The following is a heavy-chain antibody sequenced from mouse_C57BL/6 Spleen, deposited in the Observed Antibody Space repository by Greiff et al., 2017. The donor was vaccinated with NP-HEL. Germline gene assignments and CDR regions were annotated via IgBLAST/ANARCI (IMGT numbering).Heavy chain of an antibody. CDR3: AREGYYDYDGWYFDV. CDR2: IHPNSGST. D-gene: IGHD2-4*01. V-gene: IGHV1-64*01. CDR1: GYTFTSYW. J-gene: IGHJ1*03. Sequence: QVQLQQPGAELVKPGASVKLSCKASGYTFTSYWMHWVKQRPGQGLEWIGMIHPNSGSTNYNEKFKSKATLTIDKSSSTAYMQLSSLTSEDSAVYYCAREGYYDYDGWYFDVWGTGTTVTVSS.